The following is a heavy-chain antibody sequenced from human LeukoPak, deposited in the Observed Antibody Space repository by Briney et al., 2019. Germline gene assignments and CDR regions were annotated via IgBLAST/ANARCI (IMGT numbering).Heavy chain of an antibody. CDR2: IRYDGGNK. Sequence: PGGSLRLSCAASGFTFSSYGMHWVRQTPGKGLEWVAFIRYDGGNKYYADSVKGRFTISRDNSKNTLYLQMNSLRAEDTAVYYCAKAEGAFDIWGQGTMVTVSS. J-gene: IGHJ3*02. V-gene: IGHV3-30*02. CDR3: AKAEGAFDI. CDR1: GFTFSSYG.